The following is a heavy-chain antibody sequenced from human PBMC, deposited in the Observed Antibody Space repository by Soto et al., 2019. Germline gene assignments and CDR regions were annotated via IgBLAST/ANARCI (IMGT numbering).Heavy chain of an antibody. CDR1: GFTFSSYA. D-gene: IGHD6-19*01. J-gene: IGHJ4*02. Sequence: GVSLRLSCAASGFTFSSYAMSWVRQAPGKGLEWVSAISGSGGSTYYADSVKGRFTISRDNSKNTLYLQMNSLRAEDTAVYYCANSPVLGSGWYYFDYWGQGTLVTVSS. V-gene: IGHV3-23*01. CDR3: ANSPVLGSGWYYFDY. CDR2: ISGSGGST.